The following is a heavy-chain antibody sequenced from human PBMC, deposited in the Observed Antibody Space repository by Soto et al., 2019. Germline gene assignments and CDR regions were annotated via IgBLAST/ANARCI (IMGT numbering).Heavy chain of an antibody. CDR3: ARDMAVAGTPYYYYYYGMDV. J-gene: IGHJ6*02. V-gene: IGHV1-18*04. CDR2: ISAYNGNT. CDR1: GYTFTSYG. Sequence: GASVKVSCKASGYTFTSYGINWVRQAPGQGLEWMGWISAYNGNTNYAQKLQGRVTMTTDTSTSTAYMELRSLRSDDTAVYYCARDMAVAGTPYYYYYYGMDVWGQGTTVTVSS. D-gene: IGHD6-19*01.